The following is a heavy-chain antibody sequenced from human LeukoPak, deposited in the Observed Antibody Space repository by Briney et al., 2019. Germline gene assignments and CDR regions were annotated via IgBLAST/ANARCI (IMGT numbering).Heavy chain of an antibody. Sequence: GSLGLSCAASGFTFSNYWMSWVRQAPGKGLEWLANMNQDGSHIYYVDSVKGRFTISRDNAKNSLYLQLDSLRAEDTAVYYCARDLVTTIVVPYDFWGQGTLVTVSS. CDR1: GFTFSNYW. J-gene: IGHJ4*02. CDR3: ARDLVTTIVVPYDF. CDR2: MNQDGSHI. V-gene: IGHV3-7*01. D-gene: IGHD3-22*01.